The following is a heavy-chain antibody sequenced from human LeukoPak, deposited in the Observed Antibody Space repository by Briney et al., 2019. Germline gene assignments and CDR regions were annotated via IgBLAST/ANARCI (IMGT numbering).Heavy chain of an antibody. CDR3: AKDPTYYDFWSGYYSPRAIDY. J-gene: IGHJ4*02. CDR1: GFTFSSYA. Sequence: PGGSLRLSCAASGFTFSSYAMSWVRQASGKGLEWVSAISGSGGSTYYADSVKGRFTISRDNSKNTLYLQMNSLRAEDTAVYYCAKDPTYYDFWSGYYSPRAIDYWGQGTLVTVSS. V-gene: IGHV3-23*01. D-gene: IGHD3-3*01. CDR2: ISGSGGST.